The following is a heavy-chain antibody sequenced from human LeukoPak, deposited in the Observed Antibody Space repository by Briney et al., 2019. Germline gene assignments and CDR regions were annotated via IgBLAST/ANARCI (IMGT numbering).Heavy chain of an antibody. CDR3: ARGDGDYVFPDY. CDR1: GGTFSSYA. V-gene: IGHV1-69*01. Sequence: SVTLSCKVSGGTFSSYAISWVRQPPGQGLEWMGGIIPILGTANYAQKFQGRVTITADESTSTAYMELSSVRSEDTAVYCCARGDGDYVFPDYGGQGTLVTVS. J-gene: IGHJ4*02. D-gene: IGHD4-17*01. CDR2: IIPILGTA.